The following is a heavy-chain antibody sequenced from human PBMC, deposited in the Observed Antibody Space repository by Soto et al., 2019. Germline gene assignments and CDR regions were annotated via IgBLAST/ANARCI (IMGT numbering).Heavy chain of an antibody. CDR2: IYSGGST. CDR3: AREAAYCGGDCYFYGMDV. D-gene: IGHD2-21*02. CDR1: GFTFSSYA. Sequence: PGGSLRLSCAASGFTFSSYAMYWVRQAPGKGLEWVSVIYSGGSTYYADSVKGRFTISRHNSKNTLYLQMNSLRAEDTAVYYCAREAAYCGGDCYFYGMDVWGQGTTVTVSS. V-gene: IGHV3-53*04. J-gene: IGHJ6*02.